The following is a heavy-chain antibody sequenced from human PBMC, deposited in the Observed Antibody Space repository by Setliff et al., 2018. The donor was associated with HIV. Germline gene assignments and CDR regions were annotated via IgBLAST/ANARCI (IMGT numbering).Heavy chain of an antibody. J-gene: IGHJ3*02. CDR3: ARDRDYDSSSYVYDGFDM. CDR1: GFIFSTYS. V-gene: IGHV3-21*01. Sequence: PGGSLRLSCAASGFIFSTYSINWVRQAPGKGLEWVSTISGGSTYIYYADSVKGRFTIARDNAKNTLYLQMNSLRAEDTAVYYCARDRDYDSSSYVYDGFDMWGQGTMVTVSS. CDR2: ISGGSTYI. D-gene: IGHD3-22*01.